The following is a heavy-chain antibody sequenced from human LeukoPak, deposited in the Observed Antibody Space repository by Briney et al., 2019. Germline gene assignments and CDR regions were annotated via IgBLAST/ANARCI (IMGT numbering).Heavy chain of an antibody. CDR1: GGSFGDFY. J-gene: IGHJ4*02. D-gene: IGHD3-3*01. V-gene: IGHV4-34*01. CDR2: INHSGYT. Sequence: SETLSLTCAVSGGSFGDFYWSWIRQPPGKGLEWIGEINHSGYTNYYPSLKSRVTISVDTSKNQFSLRLSSVTAADTAVYYCARGRITIFGVVTYLDYWGQGTLVTVSS. CDR3: ARGRITIFGVVTYLDY.